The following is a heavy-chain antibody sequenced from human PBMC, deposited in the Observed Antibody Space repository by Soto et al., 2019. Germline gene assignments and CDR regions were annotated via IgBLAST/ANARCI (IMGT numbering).Heavy chain of an antibody. CDR3: ARGGFYCSSTSCYGWFDP. Sequence: GGSLRLSCAASGFTFSSYSMNWVRQAPGKGLEWVSSISSSSSYIYYADSVKGRFTISRDNAKNSLYLQMNSLRAEDRAVYYCARGGFYCSSTSCYGWFDPWGQGTLVTVSS. CDR1: GFTFSSYS. J-gene: IGHJ5*02. V-gene: IGHV3-21*01. D-gene: IGHD2-2*01. CDR2: ISSSSSYI.